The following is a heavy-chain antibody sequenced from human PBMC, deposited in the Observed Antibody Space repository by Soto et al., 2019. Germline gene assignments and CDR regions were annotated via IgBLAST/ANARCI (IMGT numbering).Heavy chain of an antibody. D-gene: IGHD2-21*02. V-gene: IGHV4-59*01. CDR2: IFHSGSS. Sequence: SETLSLTCTVSGASISNYHWNWIRQPPGKGLECIGHIFHSGSSNHNPSLKSRVTTSVDTSKNQFSLRLRSVTVADTAVYYCARDLWGYCGTDCYPLDVWGQGTTVT. CDR3: ARDLWGYCGTDCYPLDV. CDR1: GASISNYH. J-gene: IGHJ6*02.